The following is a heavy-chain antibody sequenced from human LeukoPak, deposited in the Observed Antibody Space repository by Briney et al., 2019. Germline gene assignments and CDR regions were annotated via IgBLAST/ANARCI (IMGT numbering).Heavy chain of an antibody. J-gene: IGHJ3*02. CDR1: GYTFTGYY. CDR2: INPNSGGT. Sequence: ASVKVSCTASGYTFTGYYMHWVRQAPGQVLEWVGWINPNSGGTNYAQKFQGRVTMTRDTSISTAYMELSRLRSDDTAVYYCARVPNTDAFDIWGQGTIVTASS. CDR3: ARVPNTDAFDI. V-gene: IGHV1-2*02.